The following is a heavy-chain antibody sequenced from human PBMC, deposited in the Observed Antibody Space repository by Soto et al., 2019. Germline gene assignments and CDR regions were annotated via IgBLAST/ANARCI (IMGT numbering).Heavy chain of an antibody. CDR1: GGSISYYY. D-gene: IGHD6-19*01. CDR3: ARRVGSSYRGAWYFDS. J-gene: IGHJ4*02. Sequence: SETLSLTCAVSGGSISYYYWSWIRQPPGKGLEWIGYIYYSGSTNYNPSLKSRITISLATSNNQFFLKLSSVTAADTAVYYCARRVGSSYRGAWYFDSWGQGTLVTVSS. V-gene: IGHV4-59*08. CDR2: IYYSGST.